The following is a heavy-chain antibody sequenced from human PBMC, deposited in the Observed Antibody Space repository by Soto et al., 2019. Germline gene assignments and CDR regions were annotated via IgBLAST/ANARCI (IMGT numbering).Heavy chain of an antibody. V-gene: IGHV4-39*01. Sequence: QLQLQESGPGLVKPSETLSLTCTVSGGSISSGTYYWGWIRQPPGKGLEWIGSIYYSGSTYYNPSLKSRVTISVDTSKIQFSLRLSSVTATDTAVYFCARHVKGYCSSTSCHTDYWGQGTLVTVSS. CDR1: GGSISSGTYY. CDR2: IYYSGST. CDR3: ARHVKGYCSSTSCHTDY. J-gene: IGHJ4*02. D-gene: IGHD2-2*01.